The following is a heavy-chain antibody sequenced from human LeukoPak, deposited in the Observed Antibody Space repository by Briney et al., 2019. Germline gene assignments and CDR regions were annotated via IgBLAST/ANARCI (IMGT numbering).Heavy chain of an antibody. Sequence: ASVKVSCKASGGTFSSYAISWVRQAPGQGLEWMGGIIPIFGTANYAQKFQGRVTITADESTSTAYMELSSLRSEDTAVYYCASTYYDFWSGHDDYWGQRTLVTVSS. D-gene: IGHD3-3*01. CDR3: ASTYYDFWSGHDDY. CDR2: IIPIFGTA. J-gene: IGHJ4*02. V-gene: IGHV1-69*01. CDR1: GGTFSSYA.